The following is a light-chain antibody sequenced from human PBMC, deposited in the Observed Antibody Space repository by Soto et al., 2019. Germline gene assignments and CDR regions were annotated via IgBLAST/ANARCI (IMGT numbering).Light chain of an antibody. J-gene: IGKJ1*01. CDR1: QSVSSNY. V-gene: IGKV3-20*01. Sequence: IVLTQSPDTLSLSPGERATLPCRASQSVSSNYLAWYQQKLGQAPRLLIYDASRRATGIPDRFSGSGSGTDFTLTISRLEPEDFVVYYCQQYGRSATFGQGTKVDIK. CDR2: DAS. CDR3: QQYGRSAT.